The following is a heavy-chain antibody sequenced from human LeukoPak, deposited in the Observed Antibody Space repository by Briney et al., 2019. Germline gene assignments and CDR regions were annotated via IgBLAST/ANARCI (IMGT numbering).Heavy chain of an antibody. CDR1: GYTLTELP. CDR3: ATYQWELLLYYYFDY. CDR2: FDPEDGET. J-gene: IGHJ4*02. D-gene: IGHD1-26*01. Sequence: ASVKVSCKVSGYTLTELPMHWVRQAPGKGLEWMGGFDPEDGETIYAQKSQGRVTMTEDTSTDTAYMELSSLRSEDTAVYYCATYQWELLLYYYFDYWGQGTLVTVSS. V-gene: IGHV1-24*01.